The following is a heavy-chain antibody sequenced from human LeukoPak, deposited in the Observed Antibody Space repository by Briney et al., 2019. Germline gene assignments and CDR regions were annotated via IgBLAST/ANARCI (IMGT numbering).Heavy chain of an antibody. D-gene: IGHD2-21*01. Sequence: PGGSLRLSCAASGFTFSSSGMHWVRQPPGKGLEWVAFISYDGSNEYYADSVKGRFTISRDNSKNTLYLQMNSLRAEDTAVYYCAKGNAGRGDVVAYWGQGTLVTVSS. CDR1: GFTFSSSG. CDR2: ISYDGSNE. J-gene: IGHJ4*02. V-gene: IGHV3-30*18. CDR3: AKGNAGRGDVVAY.